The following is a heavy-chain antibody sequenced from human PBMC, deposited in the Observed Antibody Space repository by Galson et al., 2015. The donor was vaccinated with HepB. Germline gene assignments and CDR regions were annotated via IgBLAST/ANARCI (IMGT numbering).Heavy chain of an antibody. V-gene: IGHV4-39*07. Sequence: ETLSLTCTVSGGSISSSSYYWGWIRQPPGKGLEWIGSIYYSGSTYYNPSLKSRVTISVDTSKNQFSLKLSSVTAADTAVYYCAPEKHHYDSSGYYPPGAFDIWGQGTMVTVSS. J-gene: IGHJ3*02. D-gene: IGHD3-22*01. CDR1: GGSISSSSYY. CDR2: IYYSGST. CDR3: APEKHHYDSSGYYPPGAFDI.